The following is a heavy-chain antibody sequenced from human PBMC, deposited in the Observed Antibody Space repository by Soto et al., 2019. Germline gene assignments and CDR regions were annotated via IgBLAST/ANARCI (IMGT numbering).Heavy chain of an antibody. CDR1: GYTFTSYA. J-gene: IGHJ4*02. CDR2: INPYNGNT. CDR3: ARDTAMALPDA. Sequence: QVQLLQSGTEVKKPGPSVKVSCKASGYTFTSYAISWVRQAPGQGLEWMGWINPYNGNTNYAQKLQGRVTMTTDTSTSTAYMELRSLRSDDTAVYYCARDTAMALPDAWGQGTLVTVSS. D-gene: IGHD5-18*01. V-gene: IGHV1-18*01.